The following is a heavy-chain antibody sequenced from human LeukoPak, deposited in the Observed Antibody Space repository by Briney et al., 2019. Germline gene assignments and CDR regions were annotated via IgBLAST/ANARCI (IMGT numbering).Heavy chain of an antibody. CDR1: GGSISSYY. CDR2: IYYSGST. D-gene: IGHD6-13*01. J-gene: IGHJ4*02. V-gene: IGHV4-59*01. CDR3: ARGGMYSSSWYEGFDY. Sequence: SETLSLTCTVSGGSISSYYWSWIRQPPGKGLEWIGYIYYSGSTNYNPSLKSRVTISVDTSKNQFSLKLSSVTAADTAVYYCARGGMYSSSWYEGFDYWGQGTLVTVSS.